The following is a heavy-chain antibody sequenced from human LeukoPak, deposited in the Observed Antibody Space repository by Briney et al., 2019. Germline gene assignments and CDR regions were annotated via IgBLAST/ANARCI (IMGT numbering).Heavy chain of an antibody. CDR2: ISSSGSTI. CDR1: GFTFSDYY. CDR3: AKVAGWDDRYFDY. V-gene: IGHV3-11*01. J-gene: IGHJ4*02. D-gene: IGHD1-26*01. Sequence: GGSLRLSCAASGFTFSDYYMSWIRQAPGKGLEWVSYISSSGSTIYYADSVKGRFTISRDNAKNSLYLQMNSLRAEDTAVYYCAKVAGWDDRYFDYWGQGTLVTVSS.